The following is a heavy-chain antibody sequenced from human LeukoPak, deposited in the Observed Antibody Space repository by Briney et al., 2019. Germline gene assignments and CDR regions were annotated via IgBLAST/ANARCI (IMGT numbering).Heavy chain of an antibody. J-gene: IGHJ5*02. CDR2: ISGSGGST. CDR1: GFTFISYA. CDR3: APPNAP. Sequence: GQSLRLSCAASGFTFISYAMSWIRQAPGKVLKCFSAISGSGGSTYYADSVKGRFTISRDNSKNTLYLQMNSLRAEDTAVYYCAPPNAPWGQGTLVTVSS. V-gene: IGHV3-23*01.